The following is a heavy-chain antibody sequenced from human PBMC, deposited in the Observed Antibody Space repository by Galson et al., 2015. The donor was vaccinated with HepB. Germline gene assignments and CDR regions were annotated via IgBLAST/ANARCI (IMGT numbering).Heavy chain of an antibody. Sequence: PVKVSCKASGDTFSNYAITWVRQAPGQGLEWMGMITPVFHTSRYAQKFQGRVTMTADKSTSTVYMELSSLRSEDTAAYYCAKSGQPVRPWFFGLCGRGTLV. D-gene: IGHD6-6*01. CDR3: AKSGQPVRPWFFGL. CDR2: ITPVFHTS. V-gene: IGHV1-69*06. J-gene: IGHJ2*01. CDR1: GDTFSNYA.